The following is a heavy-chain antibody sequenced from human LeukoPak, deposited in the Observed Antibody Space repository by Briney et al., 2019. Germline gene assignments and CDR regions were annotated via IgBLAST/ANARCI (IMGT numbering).Heavy chain of an antibody. J-gene: IGHJ4*02. D-gene: IGHD3-16*01. V-gene: IGHV4-59*01. CDR2: IDYRGSN. Sequence: SETLSLTCTVSGASINSYYWTWIRQPPGKGLEWLGYIDYRGSNGYNPSLKSRVTISLDTSKNQFSLKVGSVTTADTAVYYCARLDPNIYGYVPDYWGQGTLVTVSS. CDR3: ARLDPNIYGYVPDY. CDR1: GASINSYY.